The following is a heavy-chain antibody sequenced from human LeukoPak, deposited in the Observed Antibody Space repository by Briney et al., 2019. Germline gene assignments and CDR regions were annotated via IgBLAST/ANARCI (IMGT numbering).Heavy chain of an antibody. Sequence: GGSLRLSCEASGFTFSSYWMSWVRQAPGKGLEWVANMDYDGSERNYVDSVKGRFTISRDNARNSLYLQMNSLRAEDTAVYYCARVRLLLDYWGQGTLVTVSS. CDR2: MDYDGSER. D-gene: IGHD3-22*01. CDR3: ARVRLLLDY. J-gene: IGHJ4*02. V-gene: IGHV3-7*01. CDR1: GFTFSSYW.